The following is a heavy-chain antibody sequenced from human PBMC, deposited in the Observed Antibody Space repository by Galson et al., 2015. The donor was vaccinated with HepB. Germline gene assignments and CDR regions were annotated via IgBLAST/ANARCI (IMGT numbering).Heavy chain of an antibody. J-gene: IGHJ4*02. D-gene: IGHD3-22*01. CDR2: ISYDGSNK. Sequence: SLRLSCAASGFTFSSYGMHWVRQAPGKGLEWVAVISYDGSNKYYADSVKGRFTISRDNSKNTLYLQMNSLRAEDTAVYYCAKGAIVVYWGQGTLVTVSS. V-gene: IGHV3-30*18. CDR3: AKGAIVVY. CDR1: GFTFSSYG.